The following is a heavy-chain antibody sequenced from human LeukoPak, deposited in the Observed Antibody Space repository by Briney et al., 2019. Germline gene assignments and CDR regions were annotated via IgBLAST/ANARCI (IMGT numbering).Heavy chain of an antibody. CDR2: IIGSSGST. CDR3: AKGGYDYVEVAYFDY. J-gene: IGHJ4*02. CDR1: GFTFSNYS. Sequence: GGSLRLSCAASGFTFSNYSMNWVRQAPGKGLEWVSTIIGSSGSTFYADSVKGRFTISKDTSKNTLYLHMSSLRADDTAVYYCAKGGYDYVEVAYFDYWGQGTLVTVSS. V-gene: IGHV3-23*01. D-gene: IGHD5-12*01.